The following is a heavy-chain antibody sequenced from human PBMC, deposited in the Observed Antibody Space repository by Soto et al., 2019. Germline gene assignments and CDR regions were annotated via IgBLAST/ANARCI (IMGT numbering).Heavy chain of an antibody. CDR1: GGTFSSYT. V-gene: IGHV1-69*04. CDR3: ARDLSYYYGSGSYPTDYYYYYGMDV. Sequence: SVKVSCKASGGTFSSYTISWVRQAPGQGLEWMGRIIPILGIANYAQKFQGRVTITADKSTSTAYMELSSLRSEDTAVYYCARDLSYYYGSGSYPTDYYYYYGMDVWGQGTTVTVSS. CDR2: IIPILGIA. J-gene: IGHJ6*02. D-gene: IGHD3-10*01.